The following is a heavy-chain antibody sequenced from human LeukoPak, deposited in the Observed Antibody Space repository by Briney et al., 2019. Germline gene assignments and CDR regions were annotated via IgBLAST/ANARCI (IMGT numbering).Heavy chain of an antibody. CDR3: AREGWVRGVLGAFDI. J-gene: IGHJ3*02. Sequence: ASVKVSCKASGYTFTGYYMHWVRQAPGQGLEWVGWINPNSGGTNYAQKFQGRVTMTRDTSISTAYMELSRLRSDDTAVYYCAREGWVRGVLGAFDIWGQGTMVTVSS. CDR1: GYTFTGYY. CDR2: INPNSGGT. V-gene: IGHV1-2*02. D-gene: IGHD3-10*01.